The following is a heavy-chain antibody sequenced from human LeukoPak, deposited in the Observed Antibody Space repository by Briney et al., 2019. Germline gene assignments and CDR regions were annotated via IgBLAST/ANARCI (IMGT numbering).Heavy chain of an antibody. V-gene: IGHV3-7*01. D-gene: IGHD3-3*01. Sequence: QPGGSLRLSCVGSGFTFSRYWLNWVRQAPGKGLEWVANMNQDGSEIYYLDSVKGRFTISRDNSKNTLYLQMNSLRAEDTAVYYCARDRSEYDFWSGYPYYYYGMDVWGQGTTVTVSS. J-gene: IGHJ6*02. CDR1: GFTFSRYW. CDR3: ARDRSEYDFWSGYPYYYYGMDV. CDR2: MNQDGSEI.